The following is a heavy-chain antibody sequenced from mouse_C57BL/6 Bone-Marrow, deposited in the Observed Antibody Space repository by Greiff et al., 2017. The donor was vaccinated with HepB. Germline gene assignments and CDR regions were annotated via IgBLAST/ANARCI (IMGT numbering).Heavy chain of an antibody. CDR2: ISSGGSYT. D-gene: IGHD2-2*01. CDR1: GFTFSSYG. J-gene: IGHJ1*03. V-gene: IGHV5-6*02. Sequence: EVKLMESGGDLVKPGGSLKLSCAASGFTFSSYGMSWVRQTPDKRLEWVATISSGGSYTYYPDSVKGRFTISRDNAKNTLYLQMSSLKSEDTAMYYCARRLSTMVTTRYFDVWGTGTTVTVSS. CDR3: ARRLSTMVTTRYFDV.